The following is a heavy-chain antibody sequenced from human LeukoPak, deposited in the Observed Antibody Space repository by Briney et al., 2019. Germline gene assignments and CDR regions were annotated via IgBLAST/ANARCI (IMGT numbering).Heavy chain of an antibody. CDR2: ISGSGGSS. CDR1: GFTFSSYA. J-gene: IGHJ6*02. D-gene: IGHD6-19*01. CDR3: AKSPRGAVTGAYGMDV. V-gene: IGHV3-23*01. Sequence: PGGSLRLSCAASGFTFSSYAMSWVRQAPGKGLEWVSLISGSGGSSYYADCVKGRFTISRDNSKNTLYLQMNRLRAEDTAVYYCAKSPRGAVTGAYGMDVWGQGTTVTVSS.